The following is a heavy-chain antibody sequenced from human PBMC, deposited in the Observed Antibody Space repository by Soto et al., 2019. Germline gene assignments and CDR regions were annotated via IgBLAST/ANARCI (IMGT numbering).Heavy chain of an antibody. CDR1: GFTVSSNY. D-gene: IGHD2-21*01. Sequence: GGSLRLCCAASGFTVSSNYMSWVRQAPGKGLEWVSVIYSGGSTYYADSVKGRFTISRDNSKNTLYLQMNSLRAEDTAVYYCASRRGLLLASNWGQGTMVTVSS. J-gene: IGHJ3*01. CDR3: ASRRGLLLASN. CDR2: IYSGGST. V-gene: IGHV3-53*01.